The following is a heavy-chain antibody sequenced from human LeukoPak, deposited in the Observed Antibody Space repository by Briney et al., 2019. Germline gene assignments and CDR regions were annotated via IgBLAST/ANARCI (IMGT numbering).Heavy chain of an antibody. CDR1: GFTFSSYA. J-gene: IGHJ6*02. V-gene: IGHV3-23*01. D-gene: IGHD2-2*01. CDR3: AKAEGYCSSTSCQVNGMDV. CDR2: FSGSGGST. Sequence: PGGSLRLSCAASGFTFSSYAMSWVRQAPGKGLEWVSAFSGSGGSTYYAYTVKGRFTISRDNSKNTLYLQMNSLRAEDTAVYYCAKAEGYCSSTSCQVNGMDVWGQGTTVTVSS.